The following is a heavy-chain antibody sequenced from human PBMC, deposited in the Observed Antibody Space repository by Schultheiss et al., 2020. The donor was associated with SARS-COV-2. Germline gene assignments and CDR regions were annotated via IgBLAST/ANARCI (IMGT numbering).Heavy chain of an antibody. Sequence: KISCKASGYTFTSYDINWVRQAPGQGLEWMGWINPNSGGTNYAQKFQGRVTMTRDTSISTAYMELSRLRSDDTAVYYCARERGITIDVWGKGTTVTVSS. D-gene: IGHD3-3*01. J-gene: IGHJ6*04. CDR3: ARERGITIDV. CDR2: INPNSGGT. V-gene: IGHV1-2*02. CDR1: GYTFTSYD.